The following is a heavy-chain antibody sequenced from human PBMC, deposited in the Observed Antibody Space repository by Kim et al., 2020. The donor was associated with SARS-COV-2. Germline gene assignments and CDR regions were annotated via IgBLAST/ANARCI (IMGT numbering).Heavy chain of an antibody. CDR1: GGTFSSYA. Sequence: SVKVSCKASGGTFSSYAISWVRQAPGQGLEWMGRIIPILGIANYAQKFQGRVTITADKSTSTAYMELSSLRSEDTAVYYCARAGGYCSGGSCYWAYYYYYGMDVWGQGTTVTVSS. J-gene: IGHJ6*02. V-gene: IGHV1-69*04. CDR3: ARAGGYCSGGSCYWAYYYYYGMDV. CDR2: IIPILGIA. D-gene: IGHD2-15*01.